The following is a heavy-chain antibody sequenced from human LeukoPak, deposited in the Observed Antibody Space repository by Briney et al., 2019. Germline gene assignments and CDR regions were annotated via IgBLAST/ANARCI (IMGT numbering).Heavy chain of an antibody. CDR3: ARGRIVVVVAATRDYYGMDV. CDR1: GDSITRGYY. D-gene: IGHD2-15*01. CDR2: INHSGST. V-gene: IGHV4-38-2*02. J-gene: IGHJ6*02. Sequence: KASETLSLTCTVSGDSITRGYYWGWIRQSPGKGLEWIGEINHSGSTNYNPSLKSRVTISVDTSKNQFSLKLSSVTAADTAVYYCARGRIVVVVAATRDYYGMDVWGQGTTVTVSS.